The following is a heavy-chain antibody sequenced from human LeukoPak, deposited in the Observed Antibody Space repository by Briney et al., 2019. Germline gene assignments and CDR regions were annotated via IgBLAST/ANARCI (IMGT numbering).Heavy chain of an antibody. V-gene: IGHV1-2*02. Sequence: GASVKVSCKASGYTFTGFYIHWLRQAPGQGLEWMGWINPNSGDANYAPKFQGRVTTTRDTSISTAYMELSSLRSDDTAVYYCARGHCGSATCQRNWFDPWGQGSLVTVSS. CDR2: INPNSGDA. J-gene: IGHJ5*02. CDR1: GYTFTGFY. D-gene: IGHD2-2*01. CDR3: ARGHCGSATCQRNWFDP.